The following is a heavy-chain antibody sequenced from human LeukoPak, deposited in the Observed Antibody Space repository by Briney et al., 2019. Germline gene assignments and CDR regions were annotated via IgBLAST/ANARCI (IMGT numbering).Heavy chain of an antibody. V-gene: IGHV3-30*04. CDR1: GFTFSSYA. CDR2: ISYDGSNK. D-gene: IGHD6-13*01. CDR3: ARDRYSSSWYSYFDY. J-gene: IGHJ4*02. Sequence: GGSLRLSCAASGFTFSSYAMHWVRQAPGKGLEWVAVISYDGSNKYYADSVKGRFTISRDNSKNTLYLRMNSLRAEDTAVYYCARDRYSSSWYSYFDYWGQGTLVTVSS.